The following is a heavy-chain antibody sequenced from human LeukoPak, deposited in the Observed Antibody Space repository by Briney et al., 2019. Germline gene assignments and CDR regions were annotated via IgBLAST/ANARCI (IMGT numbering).Heavy chain of an antibody. CDR2: INPSGGST. CDR3: ARLPISGPAAVNWFDP. D-gene: IGHD2-2*01. CDR1: GYTFTNYY. J-gene: IGHJ5*02. V-gene: IGHV1-46*01. Sequence: ASVKVSCKASGYTFTNYYIHWVRQAPGQGLEWMAIINPSGGSTSYAQKFQGRVTMTTDTSTSTAYMELRSLRSDDTAVYYCARLPISGPAAVNWFDPWGQGTLVTVSS.